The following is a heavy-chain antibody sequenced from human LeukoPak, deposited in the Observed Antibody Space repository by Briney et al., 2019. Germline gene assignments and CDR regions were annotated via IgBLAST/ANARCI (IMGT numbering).Heavy chain of an antibody. J-gene: IGHJ5*02. CDR2: IYTGGST. CDR1: GFTVSTSY. D-gene: IGHD2-15*01. CDR3: ARGYCSGGSCYPVWLDP. V-gene: IGHV3-53*01. Sequence: GGSLRLSCAASGFTVSTSYMSWVRLAPGKGLEWVSVIYTGGSTYLADSVKGRFTISRDNSKNTLYLQMNSLRAEDTAVYYCARGYCSGGSCYPVWLDPWGQGTLVTVSS.